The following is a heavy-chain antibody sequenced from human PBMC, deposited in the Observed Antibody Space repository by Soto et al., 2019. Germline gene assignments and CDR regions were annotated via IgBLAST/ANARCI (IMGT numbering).Heavy chain of an antibody. CDR1: GFTFSSYA. D-gene: IGHD2-2*01. Sequence: EVQLLESGGGLVQPGGSLRLSCAASGFTFSSYAMSWVRQAPGKGLEWVSAISGSGGSTYYADSVKGRFTISRDNSKNTLYLQMNRLRAEDTAVYYCAKEGEYCSSTSCSNWFDPWGQGTLVTVSS. CDR2: ISGSGGST. CDR3: AKEGEYCSSTSCSNWFDP. V-gene: IGHV3-23*01. J-gene: IGHJ5*02.